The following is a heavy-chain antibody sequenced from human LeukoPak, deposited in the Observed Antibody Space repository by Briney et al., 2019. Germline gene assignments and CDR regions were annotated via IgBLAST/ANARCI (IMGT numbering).Heavy chain of an antibody. Sequence: GGSLRLSCAASGFPFSSYSMNWVRQAPGKGLEWGSSISSSSSYIYYADSVKGRFTISRDNAKNSLYLQMNSLRAEDTAVYYCARCPYRYYDSSGYSNRFDYWGQGTLVTVSS. D-gene: IGHD3-22*01. CDR3: ARCPYRYYDSSGYSNRFDY. CDR2: ISSSSSYI. J-gene: IGHJ4*02. V-gene: IGHV3-21*01. CDR1: GFPFSSYS.